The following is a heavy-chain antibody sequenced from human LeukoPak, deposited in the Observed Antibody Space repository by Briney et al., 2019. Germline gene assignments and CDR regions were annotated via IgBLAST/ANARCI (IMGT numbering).Heavy chain of an antibody. CDR2: IWYDGSNK. Sequence: GGSLRLSCAASGFTFNNYGMHWVRQAPGKGLEWVAVIWYDGSNKYYADSVKGRFTISRDNSKNTLYLQMNSLRAEDTAVYYCALSRPDYGLPLSYWGQGTLVTVSS. CDR1: GFTFNNYG. J-gene: IGHJ4*02. V-gene: IGHV3-33*08. D-gene: IGHD4-17*01. CDR3: ALSRPDYGLPLSY.